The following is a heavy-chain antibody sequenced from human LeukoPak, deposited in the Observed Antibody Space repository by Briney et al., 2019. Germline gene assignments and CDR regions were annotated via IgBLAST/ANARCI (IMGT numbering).Heavy chain of an antibody. CDR1: GDSVSSNTAA. CDR3: ARERSSRGYYIIDY. Sequence: SQTLSLTCAISGDSVSSNTAAWNWIRQSPSRGLEWLGRTYHRSKWYNDYAVFVKSRISINPDTSENQFSLHLNSVTPEDTAIYHCARERSSRGYYIIDYWGQGTLVTVSS. V-gene: IGHV6-1*01. CDR2: TYHRSKWYN. D-gene: IGHD3-22*01. J-gene: IGHJ4*02.